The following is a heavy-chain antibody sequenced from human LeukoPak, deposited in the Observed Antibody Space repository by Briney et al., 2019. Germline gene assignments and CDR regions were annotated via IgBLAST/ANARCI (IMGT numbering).Heavy chain of an antibody. CDR1: GGSISSYY. D-gene: IGHD5-18*01. V-gene: IGHV4-59*08. CDR2: IYYSGST. CDR3: ASERGYSYGFPDY. Sequence: PSETLSITCTVSGGSISSYYWSSIRQPPGKGLEWMGYIYYSGSTYYNPSLKSRVTISVDTSKNQFSLKLSSVTAADTAVYYCASERGYSYGFPDYWGQGTLVTVSS. J-gene: IGHJ4*02.